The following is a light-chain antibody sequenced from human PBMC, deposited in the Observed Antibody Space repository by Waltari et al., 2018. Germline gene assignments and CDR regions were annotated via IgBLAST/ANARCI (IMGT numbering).Light chain of an antibody. J-gene: IGLJ3*02. V-gene: IGLV7-46*01. CDR1: TGDVTSGHY. Sequence: QAVVTQEPSLTVSPGGTVTLTCGSSTGDVTSGHYPYWLQQKPGQAPRTLIYDTSNKHSWTPARFSGSLLGGKAALPLSGAQPEDEAEYHCLLSYSDGWVFGGGTKLTVL. CDR2: DTS. CDR3: LLSYSDGWV.